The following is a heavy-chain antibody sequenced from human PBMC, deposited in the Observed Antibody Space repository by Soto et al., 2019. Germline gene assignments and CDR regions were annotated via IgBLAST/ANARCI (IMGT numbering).Heavy chain of an antibody. Sequence: EVQLLESGGGLVQPGGSLRLSCAASGFTFSSYAMSWVRQAPGKGLEWVSVISGSGSSTYYAYSVKGRFTISRDNSKNTLYLQMSSLRAEDTAVYYCARRSPSWAFDIWGQGTMVTVSS. CDR2: ISGSGSST. D-gene: IGHD2-15*01. CDR1: GFTFSSYA. CDR3: ARRSPSWAFDI. V-gene: IGHV3-23*01. J-gene: IGHJ3*02.